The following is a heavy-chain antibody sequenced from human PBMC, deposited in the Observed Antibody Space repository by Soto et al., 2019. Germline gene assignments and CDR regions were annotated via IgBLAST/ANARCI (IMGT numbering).Heavy chain of an antibody. CDR2: ISYDGSNK. CDR1: GFTFSSYG. V-gene: IGHV3-30*18. D-gene: IGHD3-22*01. J-gene: IGHJ1*01. Sequence: PGGSLRLSCAASGFTFSSYGMHWVRQAPGKGLEWVAVISYDGSNKYYADSVKRRFTISRDNSKNTLYLQMNSLRAEDTAVYYCAKERYYYDSSGYEYFQHWGQGTLVTVSS. CDR3: AKERYYYDSSGYEYFQH.